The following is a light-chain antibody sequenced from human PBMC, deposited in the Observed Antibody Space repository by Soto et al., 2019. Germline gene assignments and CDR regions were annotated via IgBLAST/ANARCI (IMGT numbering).Light chain of an antibody. CDR1: SSDIGTYNS. J-gene: IGLJ2*01. Sequence: QSALTQPASVSGSTGLSITISCTGASSDIGTYNSVSWYQQHAGKVPKLMIYDVTNRPSGVSDRFSGSKSGNTASLTISGLQAEDVADYYCTSYTTSSTLVFGGGTKLTVL. CDR2: DVT. V-gene: IGLV2-14*01. CDR3: TSYTTSSTLV.